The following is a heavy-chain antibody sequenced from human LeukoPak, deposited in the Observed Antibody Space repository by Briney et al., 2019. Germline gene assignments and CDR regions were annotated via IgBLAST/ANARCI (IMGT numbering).Heavy chain of an antibody. J-gene: IGHJ4*02. D-gene: IGHD6-19*01. CDR3: ARQGYSSGHHTY. CDR1: GYAFTGYY. Sequence: ASVKVSCKASGYAFTGYYMHWVRQAPGQGLEWMGWINPNSGGTNYAQKFQGRVTMTRDTSISTAYMELSRLRSDDTAVYYCARQGYSSGHHTYWGQGTLVTVSS. V-gene: IGHV1-2*02. CDR2: INPNSGGT.